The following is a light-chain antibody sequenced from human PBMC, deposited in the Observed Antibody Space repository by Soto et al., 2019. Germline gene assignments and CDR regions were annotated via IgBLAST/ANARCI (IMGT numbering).Light chain of an antibody. Sequence: QSALTQPPSVSGSPGQSVAISCTGTGSDIGTYNRVSWYQQPPGTAPKLMIYDVSDRPSGVPERFSGSKSGNTASLTISGLQAEDEADYSWSSYTSSSTYVFGTGTKLTVL. CDR2: DVS. V-gene: IGLV2-18*02. CDR3: SSYTSSSTYV. J-gene: IGLJ1*01. CDR1: GSDIGTYNR.